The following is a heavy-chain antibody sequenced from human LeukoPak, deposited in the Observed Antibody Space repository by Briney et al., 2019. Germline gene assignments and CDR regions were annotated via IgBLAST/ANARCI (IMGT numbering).Heavy chain of an antibody. J-gene: IGHJ5*02. CDR3: ARAPRYYSSTTCRGDWFDP. D-gene: IGHD2-2*01. CDR1: GGSISSGDYY. Sequence: SETLSLTCTVSGGSISSGDYYWSYIRQPPGKGLEWIGYIYYSGSTSYNPSLKSRVTISVDTSKNQFSLKLSSVTAADTAVYYCARAPRYYSSTTCRGDWFDPWGQGTLVTVSS. V-gene: IGHV4-30-4*08. CDR2: IYYSGST.